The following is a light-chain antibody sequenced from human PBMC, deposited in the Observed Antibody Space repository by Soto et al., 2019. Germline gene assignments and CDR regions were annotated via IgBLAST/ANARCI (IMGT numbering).Light chain of an antibody. CDR3: NSYTSSTSLPYV. J-gene: IGLJ1*01. CDR1: TNDVGGYNY. Sequence: QSALTQPASVSGSPGQSITISCTGTTNDVGGYNYVSWHQQHPGKAPKLLIFEVTSRPSGVSHRFSGSKSGNTASLTISALQAEDEADYFCNSYTSSTSLPYVFGTGTKLTVL. CDR2: EVT. V-gene: IGLV2-14*01.